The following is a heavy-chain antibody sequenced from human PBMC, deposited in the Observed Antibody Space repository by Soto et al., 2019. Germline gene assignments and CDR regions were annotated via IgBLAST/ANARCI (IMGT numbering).Heavy chain of an antibody. CDR1: GDSVSSNSAA. CDR3: AREDHLSAYGMDV. V-gene: IGHV6-1*01. J-gene: IGHJ6*02. Sequence: PSQTLSLTFAISGDSVSSNSAAWNWIRRSPSRGLEWLGRTYYRSKWYNDYAVFVKSRITINPDTSKNQFSLQRNSVTPEDTAVYYCAREDHLSAYGMDVWGQGTTVTVSS. CDR2: TYYRSKWYN.